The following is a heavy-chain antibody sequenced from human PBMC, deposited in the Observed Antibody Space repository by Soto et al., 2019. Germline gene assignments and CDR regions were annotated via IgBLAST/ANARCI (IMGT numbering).Heavy chain of an antibody. CDR3: AIYFRCGYDLRYYFDY. CDR2: ISAYNGNT. Sequence: ASVKVSCKASGYTFTSYGISWVRQAPGEGLDWMGWISAYNGNTNYAQKLQGRVTMTTDTSTSTAYMELRSLRSDDTAVYFFAIYFRCGYDLRYYFDYCGQGTLVTVSS. CDR1: GYTFTSYG. J-gene: IGHJ4*02. D-gene: IGHD5-12*01. V-gene: IGHV1-18*01.